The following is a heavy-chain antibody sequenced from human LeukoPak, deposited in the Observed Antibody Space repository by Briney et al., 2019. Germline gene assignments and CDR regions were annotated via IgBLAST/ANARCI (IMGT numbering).Heavy chain of an antibody. CDR3: ARDRGSGWAFVDS. CDR2: THATGST. J-gene: IGHJ4*02. V-gene: IGHV4-4*07. D-gene: IGHD6-19*01. CDR1: GGSISNFY. Sequence: SETLSLTCTVSGGSISNFYWTWIRQSAERGLEWIGRTHATGSTRYNPSLESRITLSVDTSNRQLYLKLDSVTAADTAVYYCARDRGSGWAFVDSWGQGILVTVSS.